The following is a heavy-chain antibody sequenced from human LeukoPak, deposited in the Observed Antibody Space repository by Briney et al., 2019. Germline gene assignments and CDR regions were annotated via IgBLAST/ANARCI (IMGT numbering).Heavy chain of an antibody. Sequence: GGSLRLSCVVSGFTFSSYGMSWVRQAPGKGLEWVSAISGSGGSTYYADSVKGRFTISRDNSKNTLYLQMNSLRVEDTAVYYCATTVATRLDYWGQGTLVTVSS. V-gene: IGHV3-23*01. J-gene: IGHJ4*02. CDR1: GFTFSSYG. D-gene: IGHD4-17*01. CDR3: ATTVATRLDY. CDR2: ISGSGGST.